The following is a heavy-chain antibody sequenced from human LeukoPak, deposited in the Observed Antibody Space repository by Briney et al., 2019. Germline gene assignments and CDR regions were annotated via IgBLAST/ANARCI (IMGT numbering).Heavy chain of an antibody. J-gene: IGHJ6*04. Sequence: PGRSLRLSCAPSGFTLSIFGMHWVRQAPGKGGEWVALIWYDVDKTYYADSVKGRFTISRDNYKKTLYLQMNALRAEDTGVYYCARRFYYGLESQYGSEGNYGLAVWGKGTTVTVSS. CDR3: ARRFYYGLESQYGSEGNYGLAV. D-gene: IGHD3-10*01. CDR2: IWYDVDKT. CDR1: GFTLSIFG. V-gene: IGHV3-33*01.